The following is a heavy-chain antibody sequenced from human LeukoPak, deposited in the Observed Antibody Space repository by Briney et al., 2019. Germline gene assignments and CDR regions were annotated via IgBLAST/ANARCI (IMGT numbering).Heavy chain of an antibody. Sequence: PSETLSLTCTVSGGSISSGGYYWSWIRQHPGKGLEWIGYIYYSGSTNYNPSLKSRVTISVDTSKNQFSLKLSSVTAADTAVYYCARQNPTSLYYDSSAHDFDYWGQGTLVTVSS. D-gene: IGHD3-22*01. CDR1: GGSISSGGYY. CDR3: ARQNPTSLYYDSSAHDFDY. J-gene: IGHJ4*02. CDR2: IYYSGST. V-gene: IGHV4-61*08.